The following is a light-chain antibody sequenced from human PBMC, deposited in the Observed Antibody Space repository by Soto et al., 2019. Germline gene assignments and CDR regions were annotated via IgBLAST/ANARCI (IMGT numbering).Light chain of an antibody. J-gene: IGKJ5*01. CDR3: MQTTQWPHT. V-gene: IGKV2-30*01. CDR1: QSLVYSDGNTY. CDR2: KVS. Sequence: DVVMTQSPLSLPVTLGQPASISCRSSQSLVYSDGNTYLNWFQQRPGQSPRRLIYKVSNRDSGVPDRFSGSGSGTIFTLKISRVEAEDVGLYYCMQTTQWPHTFGQGTRLEI.